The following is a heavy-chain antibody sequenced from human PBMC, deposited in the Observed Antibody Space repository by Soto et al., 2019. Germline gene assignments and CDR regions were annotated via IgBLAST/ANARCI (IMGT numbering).Heavy chain of an antibody. Sequence: SETLSLTCTVSGGSISRYYWSWIRQPPGKGLEWIGYIYYSGSTNYNPSLKSRVTISVDTSKNQFSLKLSSVTAADTAVYYCARSNDPYYDFWSGYGNYYYKDGWGKGTTVTVSS. V-gene: IGHV4-59*01. CDR2: IYYSGST. CDR1: GGSISRYY. CDR3: ARSNDPYYDFWSGYGNYYYKDG. D-gene: IGHD3-3*01. J-gene: IGHJ6*03.